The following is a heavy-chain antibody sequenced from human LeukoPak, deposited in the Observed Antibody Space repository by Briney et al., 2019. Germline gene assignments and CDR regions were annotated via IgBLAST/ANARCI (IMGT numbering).Heavy chain of an antibody. CDR3: ARDRINLPTIFGVEPVYYYYGMDV. Sequence: NPGGSLRLSCAASGFTFSSQAMSWVRQAPGKGLEWVSSISSSSSYIYYADSVKGRFTISRDNAKNSLYLQMNSLRAEDTAVYYCARDRINLPTIFGVEPVYYYYGMDVWGQGTTVTVSS. D-gene: IGHD3-3*01. CDR2: ISSSSSYI. V-gene: IGHV3-21*01. CDR1: GFTFSSQA. J-gene: IGHJ6*02.